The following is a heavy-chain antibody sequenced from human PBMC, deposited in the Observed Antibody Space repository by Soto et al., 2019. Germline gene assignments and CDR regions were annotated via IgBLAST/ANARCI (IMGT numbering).Heavy chain of an antibody. CDR1: EFSFTTYW. J-gene: IGHJ3*02. V-gene: IGHV5-51*01. Sequence: GESLKISCKGSEFSFTTYWIAWVRQMPGEGLKWMGIIYPDDSRTTYSPSFQGQVTISADKSINTAYLQWSSLKASDTAMYYCARSRPYYSGSGRAWGKTFDIWGQGTMVTVSS. CDR3: ARSRPYYSGSGRAWGKTFDI. CDR2: IYPDDSRT. D-gene: IGHD3-10*01.